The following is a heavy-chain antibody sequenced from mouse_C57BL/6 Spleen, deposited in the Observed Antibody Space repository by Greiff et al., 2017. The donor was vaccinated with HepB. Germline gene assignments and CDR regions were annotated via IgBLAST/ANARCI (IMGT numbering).Heavy chain of an antibody. CDR2: IYPGSGNT. Sequence: QVHVKQSGAELVRPGASVKLSCKASGYTFTDYYINWVKQRPGQGLEWIARIYPGSGNTYYNEKFKGKATLTAEKSSSIAYMQLSSLTSEDSAVYFCARRHGSSYGDWYFDVWGTGTTVTVSS. D-gene: IGHD1-1*01. CDR1: GYTFTDYY. V-gene: IGHV1-76*01. CDR3: ARRHGSSYGDWYFDV. J-gene: IGHJ1*03.